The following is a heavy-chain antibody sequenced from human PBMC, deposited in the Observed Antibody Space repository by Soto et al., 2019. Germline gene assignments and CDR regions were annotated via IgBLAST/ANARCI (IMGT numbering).Heavy chain of an antibody. CDR1: GGSISSYY. CDR3: ARTATWNGGNYYYYGMDV. J-gene: IGHJ6*02. V-gene: IGHV4-59*01. CDR2: IYYSGST. Sequence: PSETLSLTCTVSGGSISSYYWSWTRQPPGKGLEWIGYIYYSGSTNYNPSLKSRVTISVDTSKNQFSLKLSSVTAADTAVYYCARTATWNGGNYYYYGMDVWGQGTTVTVSS. D-gene: IGHD1-1*01.